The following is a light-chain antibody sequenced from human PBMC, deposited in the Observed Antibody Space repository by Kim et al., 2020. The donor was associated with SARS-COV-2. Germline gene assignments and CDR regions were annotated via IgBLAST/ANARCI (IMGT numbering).Light chain of an antibody. CDR1: SLRRYY. CDR2: GKN. J-gene: IGLJ7*01. V-gene: IGLV3-19*01. Sequence: SSELTQDPAVSVALGQTVRITCQGDSLRRYYASWYQQKPGQAPVLVIYGKNNRPSGIPDRFSGSISGNTASLTITGAQAEDEADYYCNSQDSSGNHAVFGGGTQLTVL. CDR3: NSQDSSGNHAV.